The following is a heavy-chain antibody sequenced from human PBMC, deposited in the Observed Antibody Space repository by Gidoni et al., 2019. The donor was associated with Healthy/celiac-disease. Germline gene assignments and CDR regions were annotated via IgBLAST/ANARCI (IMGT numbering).Heavy chain of an antibody. D-gene: IGHD3-10*01. V-gene: IGHV3-74*01. CDR1: GFTFSSYW. CDR2: SNSDGSST. CDR3: ARGLTMVRGVIHYYYGMDV. J-gene: IGHJ6*02. Sequence: EVQLVESGGGLVQPGGSLRLSCAASGFTFSSYWMHWVRQAPGKGLVWVSRSNSDGSSTSYADSVKGRFTISRDNAKNTLYLQMNSLRAEDTAVYYCARGLTMVRGVIHYYYGMDVWGQGTTVTVSS.